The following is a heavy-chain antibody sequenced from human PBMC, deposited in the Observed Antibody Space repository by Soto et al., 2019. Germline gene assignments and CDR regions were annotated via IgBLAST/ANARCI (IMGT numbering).Heavy chain of an antibody. V-gene: IGHV1-69*06. D-gene: IGHD6-19*01. CDR3: ARAGPVSGNHAFDI. J-gene: IGHJ3*02. CDR2: IIPIFGAP. CDR1: GGSFSSYA. Sequence: QVQLVQSGAEVKKPGSSVKVSCKASGGSFSSYAISWVRQAPVQGLEWMGGIIPIFGAPTYAQKFQGRVTIIADKSTSTAYIELISLRSEDTALYYCARAGPVSGNHAFDIWGQGTLVTVSS.